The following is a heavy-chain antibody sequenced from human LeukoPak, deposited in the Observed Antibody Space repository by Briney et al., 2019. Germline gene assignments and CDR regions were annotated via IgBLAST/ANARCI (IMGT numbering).Heavy chain of an antibody. D-gene: IGHD3-10*02. Sequence: GGSLRLSCAASGFTFSSYGMNWVRQAPGKGLEWVANIKQDGSEKYYVDSVEGRFTISRDNAKNSLYLQMNSLRAEDTAVYYCAELGITMIGGVWGKGTTVTISS. J-gene: IGHJ6*04. CDR2: IKQDGSEK. V-gene: IGHV3-7*01. CDR3: AELGITMIGGV. CDR1: GFTFSSYG.